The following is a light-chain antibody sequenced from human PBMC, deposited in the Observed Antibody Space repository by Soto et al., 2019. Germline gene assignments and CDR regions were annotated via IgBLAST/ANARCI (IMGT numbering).Light chain of an antibody. Sequence: QSVLTQPPSVSGAPGQRVTISCTGSSSSIGAGYDVHWYQQLPGTVPKLLIFGNTNRPPGVPARFSASKSGTSASLAITVLQAEDEADYYCQSYDSSLGGFYVFGTWTKLTFL. CDR1: SSSIGAGYD. V-gene: IGLV1-40*01. J-gene: IGLJ1*01. CDR3: QSYDSSLGGFYV. CDR2: GNT.